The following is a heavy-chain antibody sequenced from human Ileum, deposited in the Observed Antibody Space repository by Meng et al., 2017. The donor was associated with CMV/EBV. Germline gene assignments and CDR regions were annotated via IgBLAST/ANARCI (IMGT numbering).Heavy chain of an antibody. Sequence: QVQLQEPGPGLVKPSETLSLTCSVSGASIRSYCWSWIRQPAGKGLEWIGRFTARGNTNYNPSLKSRVTMSLDTSLNQFSLRLNSVTAADTAVYYCARDVIRDDTGSWFDPWGQGTLVTVSS. J-gene: IGHJ5*02. CDR2: FTARGNT. CDR1: GASIRSYC. CDR3: ARDVIRDDTGSWFDP. D-gene: IGHD3-9*01. V-gene: IGHV4-4*07.